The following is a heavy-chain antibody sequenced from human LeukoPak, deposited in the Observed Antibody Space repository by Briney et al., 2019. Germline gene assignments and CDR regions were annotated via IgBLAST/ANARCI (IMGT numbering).Heavy chain of an antibody. Sequence: SGGSLRLSCAASGFTFSNAWMSWVRQAPGKGLEWVAIIKQDGSQKSYADSVEGRFTISRDNAKNSVYLQMNSLRAEDTAVYYCAGSSGWLLYYWGQGTLVTVSS. J-gene: IGHJ4*02. CDR2: IKQDGSQK. CDR3: AGSSGWLLYY. V-gene: IGHV3-7*01. D-gene: IGHD6-19*01. CDR1: GFTFSNAW.